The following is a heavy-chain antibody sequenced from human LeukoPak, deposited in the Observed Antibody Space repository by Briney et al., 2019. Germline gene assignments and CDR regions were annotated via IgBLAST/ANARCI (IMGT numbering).Heavy chain of an antibody. D-gene: IGHD6-19*01. J-gene: IGHJ4*02. V-gene: IGHV1-2*02. CDR2: IDPNSGGT. Sequence: ASVKVSCKASGYTFTSYYMHWVRQAPGQGLEWMGWIDPNSGGTNYAQKFQGRVTMTRDTSISTAYLELSRLRSDDTAVYYCAIFGVAGTAATDYWGQGTLVTVSS. CDR3: AIFGVAGTAATDY. CDR1: GYTFTSYY.